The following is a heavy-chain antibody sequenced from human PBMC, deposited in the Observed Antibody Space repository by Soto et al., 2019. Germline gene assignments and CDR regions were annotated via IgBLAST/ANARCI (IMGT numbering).Heavy chain of an antibody. D-gene: IGHD2-8*02. Sequence: QVQLVESGGGVVQPGRSLRLSCAASGFTFSSYAMHWVRQAPGKGLEWVAGISYDGSNKYYADSVKGRFTISRDNSKNTLYLQMTSLRAEDTAVYYCASDLVTGGAFDIWGQGTMVTVSS. CDR2: ISYDGSNK. CDR3: ASDLVTGGAFDI. J-gene: IGHJ3*02. V-gene: IGHV3-30-3*01. CDR1: GFTFSSYA.